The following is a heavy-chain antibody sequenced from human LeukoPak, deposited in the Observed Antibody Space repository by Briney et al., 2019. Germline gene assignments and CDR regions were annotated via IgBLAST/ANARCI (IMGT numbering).Heavy chain of an antibody. V-gene: IGHV4-61*02. Sequence: SQTLSLTCTVSGGSISSGSYYWSWIRQPAGKGLEWIGRIYTSGSTNYNPSLKSRVTISVDTSKNQFSLKLSSVTAADTAVYYCARDQERAIPPNWFDPWGQGTLVTVSS. CDR1: GGSISSGSYY. CDR2: IYTSGST. D-gene: IGHD1-26*01. J-gene: IGHJ5*02. CDR3: ARDQERAIPPNWFDP.